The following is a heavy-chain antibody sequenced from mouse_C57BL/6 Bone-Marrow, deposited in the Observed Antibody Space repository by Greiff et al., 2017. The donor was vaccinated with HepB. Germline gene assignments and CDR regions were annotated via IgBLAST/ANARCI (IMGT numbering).Heavy chain of an antibody. J-gene: IGHJ3*01. CDR1: GYTFTDYE. CDR3: ARYGYGSSSFAY. D-gene: IGHD1-1*01. V-gene: IGHV1-15*01. CDR2: IDPETGGT. Sequence: VQLQQSGAELVRPGASVTLSCKASGYTFTDYEMHWVKQTPVHGLEWIGAIDPETGGTAYNQKFKGKAILTADKSSSTAYMELRSLTSEDSAVYYCARYGYGSSSFAYWGQGTLVTVSA.